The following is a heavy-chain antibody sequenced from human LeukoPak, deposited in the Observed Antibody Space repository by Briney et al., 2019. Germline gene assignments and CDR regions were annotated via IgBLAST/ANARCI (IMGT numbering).Heavy chain of an antibody. CDR2: INPSGGST. CDR1: GYTFTSYY. Sequence: ASVKVSCKASGYTFTSYYMHWVRQAPGQGLEWMGIINPSGGSTSYAQKFQGRVTMTRDTSTSTVYMELSSLRSEDTAVYYCAGEYYYGSGSYFQPYYLDYWGQGTLVTVSS. J-gene: IGHJ4*02. CDR3: AGEYYYGSGSYFQPYYLDY. V-gene: IGHV1-46*01. D-gene: IGHD3-10*01.